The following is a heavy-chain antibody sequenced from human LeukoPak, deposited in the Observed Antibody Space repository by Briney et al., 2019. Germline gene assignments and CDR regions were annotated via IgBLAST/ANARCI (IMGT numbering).Heavy chain of an antibody. D-gene: IGHD2-2*01. Sequence: GASPTLSRAASGPTFSSSATHSVSHPAGNWRELVVRIRSKANSYATAYAASVKGRFTISRDDSKNTAYLQMTSLQPEDTAVYYCTSDMVVVPAAIAPGRWGQGTLVTVSP. J-gene: IGHJ4*02. CDR1: GPTFSSSA. CDR2: IRSKANSYAT. CDR3: TSDMVVVPAAIAPGR. V-gene: IGHV3-73*01.